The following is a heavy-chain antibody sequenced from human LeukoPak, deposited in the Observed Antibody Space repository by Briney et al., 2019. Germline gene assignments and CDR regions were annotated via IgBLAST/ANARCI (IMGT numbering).Heavy chain of an antibody. D-gene: IGHD3-10*01. J-gene: IGHJ4*02. Sequence: PGGSLRLSCAASGFTFSSYAMSWVRQAPGKGLEWVSAISGSGDSTYYADSVKGRFTISRDNSKNTLYLQMNSLRAEDTAVYYCAKEVHYYGSGSYYKTFDYWGQGTLVTVSS. V-gene: IGHV3-23*01. CDR1: GFTFSSYA. CDR3: AKEVHYYGSGSYYKTFDY. CDR2: ISGSGDST.